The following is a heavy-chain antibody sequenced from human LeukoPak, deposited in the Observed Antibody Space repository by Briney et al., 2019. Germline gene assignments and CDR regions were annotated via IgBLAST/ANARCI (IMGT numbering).Heavy chain of an antibody. CDR2: IIPILGIA. J-gene: IGHJ3*02. D-gene: IGHD5-24*01. CDR3: ARGDGYNSGGAFDI. Sequence: GASVKVSCKASGGTFSSYAISWVRQAPGQGLEWMGRIIPILGIANYAQKFQGRVTITADKSTSTAYMELSSLRSEDTAVYYCARGDGYNSGGAFDIWGQGTMVTVSS. CDR1: GGTFSSYA. V-gene: IGHV1-69*04.